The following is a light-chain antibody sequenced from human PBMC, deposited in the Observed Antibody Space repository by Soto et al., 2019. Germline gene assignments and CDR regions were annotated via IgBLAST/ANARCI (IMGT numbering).Light chain of an antibody. CDR3: QQYYTTLT. CDR2: WAS. CDR1: QSVLYSSNNKNY. V-gene: IGKV4-1*01. Sequence: DIVMTQSPDSLAVSLGERATINCKSSQSVLYSSNNKNYLAWYQQKPGQPPKLIIYWASTRESGVPDRFSGSASGTDFTLTISSLQAEDVAVYYCQQYYTTLTFGGGTKVEIK. J-gene: IGKJ4*01.